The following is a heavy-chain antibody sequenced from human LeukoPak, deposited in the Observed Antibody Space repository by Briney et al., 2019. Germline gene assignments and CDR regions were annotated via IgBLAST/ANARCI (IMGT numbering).Heavy chain of an antibody. D-gene: IGHD4-17*01. V-gene: IGHV4-4*07. J-gene: IGHJ4*02. Sequence: SETLSLTCTVSGGSINSFYWTWIRQPAGKGLEWIGRIYSSGSTNYNPSLKSRVTISVDTSKNQFSLKLSSVTAADTAVYYCARHWGNYGDAFDYWGQGTLVTVSS. CDR3: ARHWGNYGDAFDY. CDR2: IYSSGST. CDR1: GGSINSFY.